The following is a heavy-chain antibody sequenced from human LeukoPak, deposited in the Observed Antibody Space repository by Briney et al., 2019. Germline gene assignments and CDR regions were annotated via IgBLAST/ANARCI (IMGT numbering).Heavy chain of an antibody. CDR2: MNPNSGNT. D-gene: IGHD3-10*01. CDR1: GYTFTSYD. J-gene: IGHJ4*02. CDR3: ARGTRTITMVRGVFQYYFDY. Sequence: ASVKVSCKASGYTFTSYDINWVRQATGQGLEWMGWMNPNSGNTGYAQKFQGRVTMTRNTSISTAYMELSSLRSEDTAVYYCARGTRTITMVRGVFQYYFDYWGQGTLVTVSS. V-gene: IGHV1-8*01.